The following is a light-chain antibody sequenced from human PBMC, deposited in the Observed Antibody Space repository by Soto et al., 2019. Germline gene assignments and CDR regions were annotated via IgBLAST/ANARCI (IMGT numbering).Light chain of an antibody. CDR2: GAS. J-gene: IGKJ1*01. V-gene: IGKV3-15*01. CDR3: QQYNSLTT. Sequence: EIVMTQSPATLSVSPGERATLSCRASQGVSSNLAWYQQKPGQAPRLLIYGASTRATGIPARFSGSGSGTEFTLTISSLQSEDFAVYYCQQYNSLTTFGQGTKVDIK. CDR1: QGVSSN.